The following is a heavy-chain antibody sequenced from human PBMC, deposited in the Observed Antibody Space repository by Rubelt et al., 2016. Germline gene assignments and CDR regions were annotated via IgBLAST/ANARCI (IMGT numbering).Heavy chain of an antibody. J-gene: IGHJ2*01. Sequence: QVQLQQWGAGLLKPSETLSLTCAVYGGSFSGYYWSWIRQPPGKGPEWIGSVYSSGRTNYNPSLGRRVTMLVDTSKNNFSRRLSSVTAADTAVYYCARDLSGWYFDLWGRGTLVTVSS. D-gene: IGHD3-10*01. V-gene: IGHV4-34*01. CDR3: ARDLSGWYFDL. CDR2: VYSSGRT. CDR1: GGSFSGYY.